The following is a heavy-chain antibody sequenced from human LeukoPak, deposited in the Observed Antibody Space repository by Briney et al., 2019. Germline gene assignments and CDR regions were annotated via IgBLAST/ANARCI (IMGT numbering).Heavy chain of an antibody. Sequence: SETLSLTCTVSGGSISSNDYYWDWIRQPPGMGLEYIGSIYYSGSTYYNPSLKSRVTISVDTSKNQFSLKLSSVTAADTAVYYCARDHYYDSGEGYYGMDVWGQGTTVTVSS. D-gene: IGHD3-22*01. CDR1: GGSISSNDYY. CDR2: IYYSGST. J-gene: IGHJ6*02. CDR3: ARDHYYDSGEGYYGMDV. V-gene: IGHV4-39*02.